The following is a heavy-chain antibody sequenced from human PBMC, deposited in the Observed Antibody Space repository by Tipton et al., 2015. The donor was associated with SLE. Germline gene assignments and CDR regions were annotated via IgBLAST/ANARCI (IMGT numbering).Heavy chain of an antibody. CDR2: IYTSGST. J-gene: IGHJ4*02. Sequence: TLSLTCTVSGGSISSGSYYWSWIRQPAGKGLEWIGRIYTSGSTNYNPSLKSRVTISVDTSKNQFSLKLSSVTAADTAVYYCARGPDGVTDVWGQGTLVTVSP. CDR1: GGSISSGSYY. D-gene: IGHD5-18*01. CDR3: ARGPDGVTDV. V-gene: IGHV4-61*02.